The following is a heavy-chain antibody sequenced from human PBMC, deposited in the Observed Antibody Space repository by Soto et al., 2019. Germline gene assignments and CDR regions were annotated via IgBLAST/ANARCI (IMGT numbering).Heavy chain of an antibody. CDR1: GFTFSRYG. CDR3: ARGPMIVDY. CDR2: IWYDGSNK. J-gene: IGHJ4*01. V-gene: IGHV3-33*01. Sequence: QVQLVESGGGVVQPGRSLRLSCAASGFTFSRYGMHWVRQAPGKGLEWVAVIWYDGSNKYYADSVKGRFTISRDNSKNTLYLLMNSLRAEDTAVDSCARGPMIVDYWGHGPLVTVSS. D-gene: IGHD3-22*01.